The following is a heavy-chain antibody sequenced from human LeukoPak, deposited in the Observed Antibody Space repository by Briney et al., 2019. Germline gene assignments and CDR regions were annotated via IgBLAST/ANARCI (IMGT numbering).Heavy chain of an antibody. CDR2: ISWNSGSI. D-gene: IGHD6-13*01. V-gene: IGHV3-66*03. CDR3: ARGPSSSWYYFDY. Sequence: GGSLRLSCAASGFTVSSNYMNWVRQAPGKGLEWVSGISWNSGSIGYADSVKGRFTISRDNSKNTLYLQMNSLRAEDTAVYYCARGPSSSWYYFDYWGQGTLVTVSS. CDR1: GFTVSSNY. J-gene: IGHJ4*02.